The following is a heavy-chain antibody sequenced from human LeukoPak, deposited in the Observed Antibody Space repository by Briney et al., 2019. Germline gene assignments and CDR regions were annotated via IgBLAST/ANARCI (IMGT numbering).Heavy chain of an antibody. J-gene: IGHJ4*02. Sequence: SETLSLTCAVYGGSFSGYYWSWIRQPPGKGLEWIGEINHSGSTNHNPSLKSRVTISVDTSKNQFSLKLSSVTAADTAVYYCARWRGYFDYWGQGTLVTVSS. CDR1: GGSFSGYY. D-gene: IGHD3-10*01. CDR3: ARWRGYFDY. V-gene: IGHV4-34*01. CDR2: INHSGST.